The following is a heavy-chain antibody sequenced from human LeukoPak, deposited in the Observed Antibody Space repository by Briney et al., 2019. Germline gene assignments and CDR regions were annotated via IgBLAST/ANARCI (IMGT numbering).Heavy chain of an antibody. Sequence: SETLSLTCTVSGGSTSSYYWSWIRQPPGKGLEWIGYIYTSGSTNYNPSLKSRVTISVDTSKNQFSLKLSSVTAADTAVYYCARHAPYYYGSGSLVYWGQGTLVTVSS. D-gene: IGHD3-10*01. CDR1: GGSTSSYY. CDR3: ARHAPYYYGSGSLVY. CDR2: IYTSGST. J-gene: IGHJ4*02. V-gene: IGHV4-4*09.